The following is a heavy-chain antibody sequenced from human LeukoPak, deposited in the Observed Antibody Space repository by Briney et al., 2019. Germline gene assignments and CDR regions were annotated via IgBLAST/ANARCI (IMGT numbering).Heavy chain of an antibody. V-gene: IGHV3-30-3*01. CDR1: GFTFSSYA. CDR3: ARGPSWGDIDY. D-gene: IGHD2-2*01. CDR2: ISYDGSNK. Sequence: GGSLRLSCAASGFTFSSYAMHWVGQAPGKGLEWVAVISYDGSNKYYADSVKGRFTISRDNSKNTLYLQMNSLRAEDTAVYYCARGPSWGDIDYWGQGTLVTVSS. J-gene: IGHJ4*02.